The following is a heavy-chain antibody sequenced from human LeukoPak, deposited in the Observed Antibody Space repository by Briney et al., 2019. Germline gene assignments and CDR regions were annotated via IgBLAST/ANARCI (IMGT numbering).Heavy chain of an antibody. CDR3: AGREYTYGSFDF. D-gene: IGHD5-18*01. CDR2: IYYSGST. V-gene: IGHV4-31*03. CDR1: GGSISSGDYY. Sequence: SETLSLTCTVPGGSISSGDYYWSWIRQHPGKGLEWTGYIYYSGSTYYNPSLKSRVTISVDTSKNQFSLRLSSVTAADTAVYYCAGREYTYGSFDFWGQGTLVTVSS. J-gene: IGHJ4*02.